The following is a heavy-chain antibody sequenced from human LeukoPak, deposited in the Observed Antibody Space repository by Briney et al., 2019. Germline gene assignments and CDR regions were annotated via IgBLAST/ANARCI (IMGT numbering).Heavy chain of an antibody. J-gene: IGHJ6*03. CDR3: AKGDYYYYYMDV. CDR2: IKTSGST. V-gene: IGHV4-61*02. CDR1: DGSISSGSYF. Sequence: SQTLSLTCTVSDGSISSGSYFWTWIRQPAGKGLEWIGRIKTSGSTNYNPSLKSRVTISVDTSKNQFSLKLSSVTAADTAVYYCAKGDYYYYYMDVWGKGTTVTISS.